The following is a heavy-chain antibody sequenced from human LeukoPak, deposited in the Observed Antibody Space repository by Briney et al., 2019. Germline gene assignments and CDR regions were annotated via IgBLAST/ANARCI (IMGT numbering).Heavy chain of an antibody. CDR1: GFTFSSYG. D-gene: IGHD3-10*01. Sequence: GGSLRLSCAASGFTFSSYGMHWVRQAPGKGLGWVAVISYDGSNKYYADSVKGRFTISRDNSKNTLYLQMNSLRAEDTAVYYCAKDLNLLLWFGESHFDYWGQGTLVTVSS. V-gene: IGHV3-30*18. CDR2: ISYDGSNK. J-gene: IGHJ4*02. CDR3: AKDLNLLLWFGESHFDY.